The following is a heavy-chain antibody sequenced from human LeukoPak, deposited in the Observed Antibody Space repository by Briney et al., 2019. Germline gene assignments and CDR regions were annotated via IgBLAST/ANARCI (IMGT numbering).Heavy chain of an antibody. D-gene: IGHD4-17*01. CDR3: ARGGGDYGYYYYYGMDV. CDR2: MNPKSGNT. Sequence: ASVKVSCKASGYTLSSFDINWVRQATGQGLEWMGWMNPKSGNTGYAQKFQGRVTMTRNTSISTAYMELSSLRYEDTAVYYCARGGGDYGYYYYYGMDVWGRGTTVTVSS. J-gene: IGHJ6*02. V-gene: IGHV1-8*01. CDR1: GYTLSSFD.